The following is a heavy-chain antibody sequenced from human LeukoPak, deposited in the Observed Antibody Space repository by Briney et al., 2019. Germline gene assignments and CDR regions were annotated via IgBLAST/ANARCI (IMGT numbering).Heavy chain of an antibody. J-gene: IGHJ6*02. CDR3: ARGTVTTGDGMDV. D-gene: IGHD4-17*01. CDR2: ISSSGSTI. Sequence: PGGSLRLSCAASRFTFSDYYMSWIPQAPGKGLEGVSYISSSGSTIYYADSVKGRFTISRDNAKNSLYLQMNSLRAEDTAVYYCARGTVTTGDGMDVWGQGTTVTVSS. V-gene: IGHV3-11*01. CDR1: RFTFSDYY.